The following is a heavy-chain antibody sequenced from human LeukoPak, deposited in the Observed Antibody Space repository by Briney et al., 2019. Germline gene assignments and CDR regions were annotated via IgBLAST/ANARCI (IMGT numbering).Heavy chain of an antibody. J-gene: IGHJ3*02. V-gene: IGHV4-59*02. D-gene: IGHD4/OR15-4a*01. Sequence: SETVSLTCTISGCSVSDYYWSWIRQSPGKGLEWIGYIYHTGSTSYSPSLMSRVTISVDTSKNQFSLKLTSVSVADTAVYYCAIRRLFLALSFDIWSQGTMVTVSS. CDR3: AIRRLFLALSFDI. CDR1: GCSVSDYY. CDR2: IYHTGST.